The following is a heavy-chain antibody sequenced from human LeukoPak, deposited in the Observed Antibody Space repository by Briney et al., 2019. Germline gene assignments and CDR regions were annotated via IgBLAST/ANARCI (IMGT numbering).Heavy chain of an antibody. J-gene: IGHJ4*02. Sequence: GGSLRLSCAASGFTFSNAWMNWVRQAPGKGLEWVANIKQDGSEKYYVDSVKGRFTISRDNAKNSVYLQMNSLRDEDTAVYYCARIGYDGISFDYWGQGTLVTVSS. CDR3: ARIGYDGISFDY. D-gene: IGHD5-12*01. V-gene: IGHV3-7*01. CDR2: IKQDGSEK. CDR1: GFTFSNAW.